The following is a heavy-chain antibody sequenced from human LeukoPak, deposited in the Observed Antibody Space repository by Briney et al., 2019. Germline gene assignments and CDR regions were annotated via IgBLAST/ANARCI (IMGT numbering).Heavy chain of an antibody. D-gene: IGHD1-26*01. CDR2: INPNSGGT. CDR1: GYTFTGYY. Sequence: ASVKVSCKASGYTFTGYYMHWVRQAPGQGLEWMGWINPNSGGTNYAQKFQGRVTMTRDTSISTAYMELSRLRSDETAVYYCARVVGATTSVRTFDYWGQGTLVTVSS. V-gene: IGHV1-2*02. CDR3: ARVVGATTSVRTFDY. J-gene: IGHJ4*02.